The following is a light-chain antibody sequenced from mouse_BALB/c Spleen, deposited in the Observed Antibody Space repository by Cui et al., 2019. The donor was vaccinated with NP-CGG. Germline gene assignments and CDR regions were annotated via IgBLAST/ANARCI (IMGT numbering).Light chain of an antibody. J-gene: IGLJ1*01. CDR1: TGAFTTSNY. CDR2: GTN. Sequence: QAFLTQESAPTTSPGETVTLTCRSSTGAFTTSNYANWVQEKPDYLFTGLIGGTNNRAPGVPARFSGSLIGDKAALTITGAQTEDEAIYFCALWYSNHWVFGGGTKLTVL. CDR3: ALWYSNHWV. V-gene: IGLV1*01.